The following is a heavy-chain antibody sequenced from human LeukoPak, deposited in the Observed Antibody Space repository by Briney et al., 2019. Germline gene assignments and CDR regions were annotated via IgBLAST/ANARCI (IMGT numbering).Heavy chain of an antibody. J-gene: IGHJ3*02. CDR1: GFTFSDYY. CDR3: ARDGDSSSWQLLDI. Sequence: GGSLRLSCAASGFTFSDYYMSWIRQAPGKGLEWVSYISSSGSTIYYADSVKGRFTISRDNAKNSLYLQMNSLRAEDTAVYYCARDGDSSSWQLLDIWGQGTMVTVSS. D-gene: IGHD6-13*01. V-gene: IGHV3-11*01. CDR2: ISSSGSTI.